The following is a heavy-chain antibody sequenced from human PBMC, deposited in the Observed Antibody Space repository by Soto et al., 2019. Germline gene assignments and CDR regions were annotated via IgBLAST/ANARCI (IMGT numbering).Heavy chain of an antibody. D-gene: IGHD3-3*01. CDR2: INPNSGGT. V-gene: IGHV1-2*04. CDR1: GYTFTGYY. Sequence: ASVKVSCKASGYTFTGYYMHWVRQAPGQGLEWMGWINPNSGGTNYAQKFQGWVTMTRDTSISTAYMELSRLRSDDTAVYYCARGLLATGVDYGMDVWGQGTTVIVSS. CDR3: ARGLLATGVDYGMDV. J-gene: IGHJ6*02.